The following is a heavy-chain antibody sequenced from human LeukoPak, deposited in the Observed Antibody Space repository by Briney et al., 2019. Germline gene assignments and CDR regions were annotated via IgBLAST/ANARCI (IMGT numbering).Heavy chain of an antibody. CDR1: GGPISSGSYY. V-gene: IGHV4-61*02. CDR3: ARDNYYDSSGYQAGSHFFDY. D-gene: IGHD3-22*01. CDR2: IYTGGST. Sequence: PSETLSLACTVSGGPISSGSYYWSWIRQPAGKGLEWIGRIYTGGSTNYNPSLKSRVTISVDTSKNQFSLKLSSVTAADTAVYYCARDNYYDSSGYQAGSHFFDYWGQGTLVTVSS. J-gene: IGHJ4*02.